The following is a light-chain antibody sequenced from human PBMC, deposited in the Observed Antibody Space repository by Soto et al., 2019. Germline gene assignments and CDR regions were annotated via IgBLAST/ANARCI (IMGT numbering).Light chain of an antibody. Sequence: QSALTQPASVSGSPGQSITISCTGTSSDVGSYNFVSWYQHHPGKAPQLMIYAGSKRPSGISDRFSGSKSGNTASLTISGLQAEDEADYYCCSYAGRSTFVVFGGGTKVTVL. CDR2: AGS. CDR3: CSYAGRSTFVV. J-gene: IGLJ3*02. V-gene: IGLV2-23*03. CDR1: SSDVGSYNF.